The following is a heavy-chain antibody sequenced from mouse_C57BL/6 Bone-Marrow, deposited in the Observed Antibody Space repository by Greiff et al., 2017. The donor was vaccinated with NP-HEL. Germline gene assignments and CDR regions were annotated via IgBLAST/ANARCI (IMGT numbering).Heavy chain of an antibody. CDR1: GFTFSSYA. V-gene: IGHV5-4*01. D-gene: IGHD2-3*01. Sequence: VQRVESGGGLVKPGGSLKLSCAASGFTFSSYAMSWVRQTPEKRLEWVATISDGGSYTYYPDNVKGRFTISRDNAKNNLYLQMSHLKSEDTAMYYCARERGSDGSRDYCYYAMDYWGQGTSVTVSS. J-gene: IGHJ4*01. CDR2: ISDGGSYT. CDR3: ARERGSDGSRDYCYYAMDY.